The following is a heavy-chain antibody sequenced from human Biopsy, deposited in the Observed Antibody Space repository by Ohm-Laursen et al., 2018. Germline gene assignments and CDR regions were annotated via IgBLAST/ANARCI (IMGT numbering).Heavy chain of an antibody. D-gene: IGHD3-3*01. CDR1: GVSISSGPYY. J-gene: IGHJ4*02. CDR3: ARFQAGTIEVY. V-gene: IGHV4-39*01. CDR2: IFYSGTT. Sequence: SETLSLTCTVSGVSISSGPYYWGWIRQPPGKGLEWIGHIFYSGTTSYNPSHKSQIPIPVDTSKTQFSLRLSSVTAADTAVYYCARFQAGTIEVYWGQGTLVTVSS.